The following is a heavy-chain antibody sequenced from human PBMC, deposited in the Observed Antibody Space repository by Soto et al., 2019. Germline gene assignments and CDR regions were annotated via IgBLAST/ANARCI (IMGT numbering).Heavy chain of an antibody. D-gene: IGHD6-13*01. V-gene: IGHV3-11*03. J-gene: IGHJ3*02. Sequence: QVQLLESGGGLVKPGGSLSLSCAASEFTVSAYYMAWIRQAPGKGLEWISYINGDSRDTNYADSVKGRFTISRDNAKNSLYLQMDSLRAEDTAVYFCATGQQVRMADIWGQGTMVTVSS. CDR1: EFTVSAYY. CDR3: ATGQQVRMADI. CDR2: INGDSRDT.